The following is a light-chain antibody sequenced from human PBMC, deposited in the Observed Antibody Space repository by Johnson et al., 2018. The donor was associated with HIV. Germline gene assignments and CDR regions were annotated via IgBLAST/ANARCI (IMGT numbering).Light chain of an antibody. CDR2: DNN. V-gene: IGLV1-51*01. CDR1: SSNIGNNY. J-gene: IGLJ1*01. Sequence: QSVLTQPPSVSAAPGQKVTISCSGSSSNIGNNYVSWYQQLPGTAPKLIIYDNNKRPSGIPDRFSGSKSGTSATLGITGLQTGDEADYYCGTWDSSLSASFGTGTKVTGL. CDR3: GTWDSSLSAS.